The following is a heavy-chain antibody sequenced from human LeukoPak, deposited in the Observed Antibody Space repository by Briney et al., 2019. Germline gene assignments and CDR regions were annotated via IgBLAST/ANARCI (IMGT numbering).Heavy chain of an antibody. CDR2: ISGSGGST. Sequence: GGSLRLSCAASGFTFSSYSMNWVRQAPGKGLEWVSAISGSGGSTYYADSVKGRFTISRDNSKNTLYLQMNSLRAEDTAVYYCAKGDGYSSGCIDYWGQGTLVTVSS. V-gene: IGHV3-23*01. J-gene: IGHJ4*02. CDR3: AKGDGYSSGCIDY. D-gene: IGHD6-19*01. CDR1: GFTFSSYS.